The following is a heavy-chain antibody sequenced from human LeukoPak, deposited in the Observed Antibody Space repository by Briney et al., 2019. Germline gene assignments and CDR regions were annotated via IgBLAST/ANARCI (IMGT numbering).Heavy chain of an antibody. V-gene: IGHV3-30*18. J-gene: IGHJ3*02. CDR2: ISYDGSNK. CDR1: GFTFSSYG. CDR3: AKDYYDFWIGTRGAFDI. D-gene: IGHD3-3*01. Sequence: GGSLRLSCAASGFTFSSYGMHWVRQAPGKGLEWVAVISYDGSNKYYADSVKGRFTISRDNSKNTLYLQMNSLRAEDTAVYYCAKDYYDFWIGTRGAFDIWGQGTMVTVSS.